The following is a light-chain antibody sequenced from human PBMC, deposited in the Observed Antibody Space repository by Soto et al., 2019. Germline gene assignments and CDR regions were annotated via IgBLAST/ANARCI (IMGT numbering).Light chain of an antibody. Sequence: DIQMTQSPSTLSASVVYRVTITCRASQSINSWLAWYQQKLGRAPRLLIYDASSLESGVPSRFSGSGYGTEFTLTISSLQPEDFATYYCQQLKSYVTFGQGTRLEIK. V-gene: IGKV1-5*01. CDR3: QQLKSYVT. J-gene: IGKJ5*01. CDR2: DAS. CDR1: QSINSW.